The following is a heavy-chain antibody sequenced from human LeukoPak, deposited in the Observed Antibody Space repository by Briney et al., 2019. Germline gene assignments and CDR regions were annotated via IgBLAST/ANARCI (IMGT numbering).Heavy chain of an antibody. V-gene: IGHV4-59*01. CDR2: IYYSGST. Sequence: SETLSLTCTVSGGSISSYYWSWIRQPPGKGLEWIGYIYYSGSTNYNPSLKSRVTISVDTSKNQFSLKLSSVPAADTAVYYCAGNDFWSGYYKSENDYWGQGTLVTVSS. CDR1: GGSISSYY. D-gene: IGHD3-3*01. J-gene: IGHJ4*02. CDR3: AGNDFWSGYYKSENDY.